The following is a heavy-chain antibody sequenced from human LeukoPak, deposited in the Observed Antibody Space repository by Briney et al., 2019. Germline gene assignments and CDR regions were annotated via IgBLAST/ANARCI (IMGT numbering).Heavy chain of an antibody. CDR2: IYYSGST. V-gene: IGHV4-59*12. Sequence: SETLSLTCTVSGGSISSYYWSWIRQPPGKGLEWIGSIYYSGSTYYNPSLKSRVTISVDTSKNQFSLKLSSVTAADTAVYYCARDLGGRRLWLNWFDPWGQGTLVTVSS. D-gene: IGHD5-18*01. J-gene: IGHJ5*02. CDR1: GGSISSYY. CDR3: ARDLGGRRLWLNWFDP.